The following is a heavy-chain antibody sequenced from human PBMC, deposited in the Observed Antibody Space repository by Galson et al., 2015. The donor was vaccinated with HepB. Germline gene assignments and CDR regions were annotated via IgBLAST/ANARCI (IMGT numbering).Heavy chain of an antibody. CDR1: RFSLSTSEEG. CDR2: IYWDDDQ. CDR3: AHIRDSASVRFDS. V-gene: IGHV2-5*02. Sequence: PALVKPTQTLTLTCTFSRFSLSTSEEGVGVAWIRQPPGKALEWLALIYWDDDQRYSPSLKNRLTITKDSSKDQVVLIMTRMDPMDTATYYCAHIRDSASVRFDSWGQGAQVTVSS. D-gene: IGHD4-17*01. J-gene: IGHJ4*02.